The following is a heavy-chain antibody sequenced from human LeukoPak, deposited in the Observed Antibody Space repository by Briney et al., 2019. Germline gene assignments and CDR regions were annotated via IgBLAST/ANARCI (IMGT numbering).Heavy chain of an antibody. Sequence: GESLKISCKGSGYRFTSYWIGWVRQMPGKGLEWMGIIHPGDSDTRYSPTFQGQVTTSADKSISAAYLQWSSLKASDTAMYYCARLDSSGYYPFDDWGQGTLVTVSS. CDR2: IHPGDSDT. CDR1: GYRFTSYW. D-gene: IGHD3-22*01. J-gene: IGHJ4*02. CDR3: ARLDSSGYYPFDD. V-gene: IGHV5-51*01.